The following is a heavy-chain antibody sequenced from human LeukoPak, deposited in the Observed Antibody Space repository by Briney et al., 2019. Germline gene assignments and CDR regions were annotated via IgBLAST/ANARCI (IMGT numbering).Heavy chain of an antibody. Sequence: ASVKVSCKASGYTFTSYYMHWVRQAPGQGLEWMGIINPSGGSTRYAKKFQGRVTMTRDMSTSTVYMELSSLRSEDTAVYYCARDGVLYSGYDVSRYWGQGTLVTVSS. CDR2: INPSGGST. CDR1: GYTFTSYY. V-gene: IGHV1-46*01. CDR3: ARDGVLYSGYDVSRY. D-gene: IGHD5-12*01. J-gene: IGHJ4*02.